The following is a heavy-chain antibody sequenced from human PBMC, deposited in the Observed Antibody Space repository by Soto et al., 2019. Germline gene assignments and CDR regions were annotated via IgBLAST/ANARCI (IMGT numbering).Heavy chain of an antibody. CDR1: GFTFRNYD. Sequence: EVQLVESGGGLVQPGGSLRLSCEASGFTFRNYDMHWVRQGTGKDLEWVSGISAAGDPDYADSVEGRFTISRENAQNSFFLQMNSLRVGDTAVYYCARTDRDFYGLDVCGQGTTVIVSS. V-gene: IGHV3-13*05. CDR3: ARTDRDFYGLDV. CDR2: ISAAGDP. J-gene: IGHJ6*02.